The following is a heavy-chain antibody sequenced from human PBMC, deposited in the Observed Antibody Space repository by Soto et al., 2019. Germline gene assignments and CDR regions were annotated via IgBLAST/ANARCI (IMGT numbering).Heavy chain of an antibody. Sequence: ETLSLTCTVSGGSISSYYWSWIRQPPGKGLEWIGYIYYSGSTNYNPSLKSRVTISVDTSKNQFSLKLSSVTAADTAVYYCARHDYDILTVPFDPWGQGTLVTVSS. V-gene: IGHV4-59*08. J-gene: IGHJ5*02. CDR2: IYYSGST. CDR1: GGSISSYY. D-gene: IGHD3-9*01. CDR3: ARHDYDILTVPFDP.